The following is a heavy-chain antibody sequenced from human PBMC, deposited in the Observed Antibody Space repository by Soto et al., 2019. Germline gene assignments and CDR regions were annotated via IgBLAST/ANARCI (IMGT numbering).Heavy chain of an antibody. V-gene: IGHV5-51*01. CDR3: ASGGDASGHHAVNV. CDR2: IYPADSDT. CDR1: GYSFPSQW. J-gene: IGHJ3*01. D-gene: IGHD6-19*01. Sequence: GESLKISCKGSGYSFPSQWIGWVRQTPGKGLEWMGSIYPADSDTRYSPSFQGQVIISADKSIRTAYLEWSSLKASDSAMYYCASGGDASGHHAVNVWGLGTMVTVSS.